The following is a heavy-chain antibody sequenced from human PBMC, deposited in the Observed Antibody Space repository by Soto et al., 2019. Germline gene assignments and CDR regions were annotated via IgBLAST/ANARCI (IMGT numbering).Heavy chain of an antibody. CDR1: GFTFGDYA. CDR3: TRVAYYYDSSGYYPDY. Sequence: GGSLRLSCTASGFTFGDYAMSWFRQAPGKGLEWVGFIRSKAYGGTTEYAASVKGRFTISRDDSKSIAYLQMNSLKTEDTAVYYCTRVAYYYDSSGYYPDYWGQGTLVTVSS. CDR2: IRSKAYGGTT. J-gene: IGHJ4*02. D-gene: IGHD3-22*01. V-gene: IGHV3-49*03.